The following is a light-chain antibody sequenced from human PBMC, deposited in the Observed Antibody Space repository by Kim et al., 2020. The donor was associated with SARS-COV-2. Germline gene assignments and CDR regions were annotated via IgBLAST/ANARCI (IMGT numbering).Light chain of an antibody. CDR1: KLGDKY. Sequence: VSPGQTASITCSGDKLGDKYACWYQQKPGQSPVLVIYQDSKRPSGIPERFSGSNSGNTATLTISGTQAMDEADYYCQAWNSSTKVFGGGTQLTVL. CDR2: QDS. CDR3: QAWNSSTKV. V-gene: IGLV3-1*01. J-gene: IGLJ3*02.